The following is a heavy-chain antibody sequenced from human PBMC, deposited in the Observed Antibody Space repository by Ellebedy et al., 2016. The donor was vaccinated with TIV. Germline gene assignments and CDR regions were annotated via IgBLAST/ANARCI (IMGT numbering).Heavy chain of an antibody. CDR2: IKQDGNEK. V-gene: IGHV3-7*01. Sequence: GESLKISCAASGFTFSSYWMSWVRQAPGKGLEWVANIKQDGNEKYYVDSVKGRFTISRDNAKNSLYLQMNSLRAEDTAVYYCAGGLRFVVVVAATVWGQGTLVTVSS. J-gene: IGHJ4*02. CDR3: AGGLRFVVVVAATV. CDR1: GFTFSSYW. D-gene: IGHD2-15*01.